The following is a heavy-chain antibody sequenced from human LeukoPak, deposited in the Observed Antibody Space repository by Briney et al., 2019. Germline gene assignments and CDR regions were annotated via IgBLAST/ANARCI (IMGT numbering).Heavy chain of an antibody. CDR1: GFTFSSYW. CDR3: ARDPQRGPPDYFDH. J-gene: IGHJ4*02. V-gene: IGHV3-74*01. D-gene: IGHD6-25*01. CDR2: INSDGSST. Sequence: GGSLRLSCAASGFTFSSYWMHWVRQAPGKGLVWVSRINSDGSSTSYADSVKGRFTISRDDSKSTLYLEMNSLRPEDTATYYCARDPQRGPPDYFDHWGQGTLVTVSS.